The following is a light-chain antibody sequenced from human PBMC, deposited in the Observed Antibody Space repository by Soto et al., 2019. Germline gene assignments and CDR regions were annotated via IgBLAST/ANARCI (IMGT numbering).Light chain of an antibody. CDR1: SSDVGGYNY. Sequence: QSVLTQPASMSGSPGQSIAMSCTGTSSDVGGYNYVSWYQQHPGKAPKLMIYEVSNRPSGVSNRFSGSKSGNTASLTISGLQAEDEADYYCSSYTSSSTPYVFGTGTKVTVL. CDR2: EVS. CDR3: SSYTSSSTPYV. J-gene: IGLJ1*01. V-gene: IGLV2-14*01.